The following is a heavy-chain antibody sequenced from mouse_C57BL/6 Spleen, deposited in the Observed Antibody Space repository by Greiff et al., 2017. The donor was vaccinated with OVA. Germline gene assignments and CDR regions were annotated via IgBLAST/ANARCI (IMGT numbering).Heavy chain of an antibody. CDR3: TKGGIYYDYCYFDY. CDR2: IYPGNSDT. D-gene: IGHD2-4*01. Sequence: VQLQQSGTVLARPGASVKMSCKTSGYTFTSYWMHWVQQRPGQGLEWIGAIYPGNSDTSYNQKFKGKAKLTAVTSASTAYMELSSLTNEDSAVYYCTKGGIYYDYCYFDYWGQGTTLTVSS. V-gene: IGHV1-5*01. J-gene: IGHJ2*01. CDR1: GYTFTSYW.